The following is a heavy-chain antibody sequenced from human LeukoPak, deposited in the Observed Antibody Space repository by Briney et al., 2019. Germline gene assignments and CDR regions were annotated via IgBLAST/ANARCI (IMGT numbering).Heavy chain of an antibody. CDR2: IIPSDGFT. Sequence: ASVKVSCKASGYTFSSYYVHWVRQAPGQGLEWMGMIIPSDGFTSYAQKFQGRVTMTRDMSTSTVYMELSSLRSDDTAVYYCARDLSATAGSRSYYYYYMDVWGKGTTVTISS. V-gene: IGHV1-46*01. J-gene: IGHJ6*03. CDR3: ARDLSATAGSRSYYYYYMDV. CDR1: GYTFSSYY. D-gene: IGHD2-21*02.